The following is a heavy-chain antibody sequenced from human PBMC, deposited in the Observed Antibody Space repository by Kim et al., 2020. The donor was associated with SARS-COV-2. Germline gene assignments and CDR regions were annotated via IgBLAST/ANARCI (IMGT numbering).Heavy chain of an antibody. Sequence: GGSLRLSCAASGFTFSDYYMSWIRQAPGKGLEWVSYISSSSYTNYADSVKGRFTISRDNAKNSLYLQMNSLRAEDTAVYYCARDLSVTMVRGGGMDVWGQGTTVTVSS. CDR1: GFTFSDYY. D-gene: IGHD3-10*01. CDR2: ISSSSYT. V-gene: IGHV3-11*06. CDR3: ARDLSVTMVRGGGMDV. J-gene: IGHJ6*02.